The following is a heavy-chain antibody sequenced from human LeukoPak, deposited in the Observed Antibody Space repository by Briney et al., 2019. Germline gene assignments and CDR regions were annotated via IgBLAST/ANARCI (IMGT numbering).Heavy chain of an antibody. Sequence: GGSLRLSCAASGFTFSNYWLTWVRQAPGQGLEWVANIKQDGSEKHYVDSVKGRFTISRDNSKNTLYLQMNSLRAEDTAVYYCARVDVVDYYDSSGPFDYWGRGTLVTVSS. CDR3: ARVDVVDYYDSSGPFDY. CDR1: GFTFSNYW. D-gene: IGHD3-22*01. CDR2: IKQDGSEK. J-gene: IGHJ4*02. V-gene: IGHV3-7*01.